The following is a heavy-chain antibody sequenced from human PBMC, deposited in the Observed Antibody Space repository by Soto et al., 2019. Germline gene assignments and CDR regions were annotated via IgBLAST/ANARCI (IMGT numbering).Heavy chain of an antibody. CDR3: AKGVTTVSTGFDY. D-gene: IGHD4-4*01. V-gene: IGHV3-23*01. CDR2: ISGSGGST. CDR1: GFTFSSYA. Sequence: GGSLRLSCAASGFTFSSYAMSWVRQAPGKGLEWVSAISGSGGSTYYADSVEGRFTISRDNCKNTLYLQMNSLRAEDTAVYYCAKGVTTVSTGFDYWGQGTLVTVSS. J-gene: IGHJ4*02.